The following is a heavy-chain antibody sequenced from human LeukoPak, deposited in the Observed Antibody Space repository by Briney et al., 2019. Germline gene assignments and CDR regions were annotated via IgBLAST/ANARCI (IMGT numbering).Heavy chain of an antibody. Sequence: GASVKVSCKASGYTFTGYHIYWVRQAPGQGLQWMGWINPNSGGTKNAQKFQDRVTMTRDTSISTAYMELSRLRSDDTAVYYCARDVLQQPPYYYMDVWGKGTTVTVSS. D-gene: IGHD6-13*01. CDR1: GYTFTGYH. J-gene: IGHJ6*03. CDR2: INPNSGGT. V-gene: IGHV1-2*02. CDR3: ARDVLQQPPYYYMDV.